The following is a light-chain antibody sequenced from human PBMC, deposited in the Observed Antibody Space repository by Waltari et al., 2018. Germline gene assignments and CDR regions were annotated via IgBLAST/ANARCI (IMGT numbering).Light chain of an antibody. CDR3: HSRETFSTRL. J-gene: IGLJ2*01. CDR2: GPD. Sequence: SSDLTQDPSLSVALGQTVRITCQGDSLRRYYASWYQQRPAQAPILVLYGPDNRPSGIPDRFSGSTSGNTASLTITGAQAEDEADYYCHSRETFSTRLFGGGTRLTV. CDR1: SLRRYY. V-gene: IGLV3-19*01.